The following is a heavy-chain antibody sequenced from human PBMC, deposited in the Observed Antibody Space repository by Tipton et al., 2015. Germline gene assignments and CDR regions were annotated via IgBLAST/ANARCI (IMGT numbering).Heavy chain of an antibody. D-gene: IGHD3-10*01. CDR3: ARGLLLWFGMSDY. CDR1: GGSISTTNYY. CDR2: ISHSGNT. V-gene: IGHV4-39*07. J-gene: IGHJ4*02. Sequence: TLSLTCTVSGGSISTTNYYWGWIRQPPGKGLEWIGSISHSGNTYYNPSLKSRVTMSRDTSKNQFSLKLTSVTAADTAVYYCARGLLLWFGMSDYWGRGTLVTVSS.